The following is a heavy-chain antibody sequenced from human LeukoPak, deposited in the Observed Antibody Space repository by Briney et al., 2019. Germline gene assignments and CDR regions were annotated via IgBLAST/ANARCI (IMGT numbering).Heavy chain of an antibody. Sequence: GGSLRLSCAASGFTFSSYEMIWVRQAPGKGLEWISYISSRGSTMYYADSVKGRFTISRDNAKNSLYLQMNSLRAEDTAVYYCARVALGWAYFDYWGQGTLVTVSS. D-gene: IGHD3-16*01. CDR2: ISSRGSTM. CDR3: ARVALGWAYFDY. J-gene: IGHJ4*02. V-gene: IGHV3-48*03. CDR1: GFTFSSYE.